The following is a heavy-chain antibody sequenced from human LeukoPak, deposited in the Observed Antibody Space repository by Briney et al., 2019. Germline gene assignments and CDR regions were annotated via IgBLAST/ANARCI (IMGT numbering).Heavy chain of an antibody. Sequence: ASVKVSCKASGYTFTSYYMHWVRRAPGQGLEWMGIINPSGGSTSYAQKFQGRVTMTRDMSTSTVYMELSSLRSEDTAVYYCASSPLYCSGGSCYENDYWGQGTLVTVSS. V-gene: IGHV1-46*01. CDR3: ASSPLYCSGGSCYENDY. CDR1: GYTFTSYY. CDR2: INPSGGST. J-gene: IGHJ4*02. D-gene: IGHD2-15*01.